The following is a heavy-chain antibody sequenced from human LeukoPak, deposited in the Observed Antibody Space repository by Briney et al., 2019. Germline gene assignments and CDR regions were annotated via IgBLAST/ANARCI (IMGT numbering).Heavy chain of an antibody. V-gene: IGHV3-48*01. CDR3: ARGGAARPDY. CDR1: GFTLSNYG. J-gene: IGHJ4*02. CDR2: ISSSSSAI. D-gene: IGHD6-6*01. Sequence: GGSLRLSCAASGFTLSNYGMNWVRQAPGKGLEWVSYISSSSSAINYAVSVKGLFTISRDNGKNSLYLQMNTLRVDDTAIYYCARGGAARPDYWGQGTLVTVSS.